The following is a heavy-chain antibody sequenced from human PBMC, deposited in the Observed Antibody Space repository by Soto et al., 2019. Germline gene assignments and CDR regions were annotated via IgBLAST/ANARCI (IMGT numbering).Heavy chain of an antibody. V-gene: IGHV1-58*01. D-gene: IGHD4-17*01. CDR3: AADKGHYFLGIMAV. Sequence: VASVKVSCKASGFTFTNSAVQWVRQARGQRLEWIGWIVVGSGNTNYAQKFQERVTITRDMSTSTAYMELSSLRSEDTAVYYYAADKGHYFLGIMAVGAQGTRATVPS. CDR1: GFTFTNSA. J-gene: IGHJ6*02. CDR2: IVVGSGNT.